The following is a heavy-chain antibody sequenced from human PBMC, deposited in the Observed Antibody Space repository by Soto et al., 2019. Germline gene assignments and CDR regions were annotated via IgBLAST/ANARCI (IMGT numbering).Heavy chain of an antibody. CDR1: GGSVSSGSYY. CDR3: ARVILWLGEQRDWFDT. D-gene: IGHD3-10*01. CDR2: IYYSGST. J-gene: IGHJ5*02. Sequence: SETLSLTCTVSGGSVSSGSYYWSWIRQPPGKGLEWIGYIYYSGSTNYNPSLKSRVTISVDTSKNQFSLKLSSVTAADTAVYYCARVILWLGEQRDWFDTWGQGTQVTVSS. V-gene: IGHV4-61*01.